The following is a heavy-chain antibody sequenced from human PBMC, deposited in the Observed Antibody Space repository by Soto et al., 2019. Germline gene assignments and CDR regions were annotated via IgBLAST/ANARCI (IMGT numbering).Heavy chain of an antibody. V-gene: IGHV1-2*02. CDR1: GYTFTGYY. J-gene: IGHJ6*02. CDR2: INPNSGGT. D-gene: IGHD3-10*01. CDR3: ASAGVWFGELSSYYYYGMDV. Sequence: EASVKVSCKASGYTFTGYYMHWVRQAPGQGLEWMGWINPNSGGTNYAQKFQGRVTMTRDTSISTAYMELSRLRSDDTAVYYCASAGVWFGELSSYYYYGMDVWGQGTTVTVSS.